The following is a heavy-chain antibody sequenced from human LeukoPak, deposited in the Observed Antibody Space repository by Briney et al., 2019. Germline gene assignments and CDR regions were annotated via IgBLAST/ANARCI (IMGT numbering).Heavy chain of an antibody. D-gene: IGHD4-23*01. CDR3: ARRGYGGNSPFHNWFDP. CDR2: IYYSGST. Sequence: SETLSLTCTVSGGSISGYYWSWIRQPPGKGLEWIGYIYYSGSTSYNPSLKSRVTISVDTSKNQFSLKLNSVTAADTAVYYCARRGYGGNSPFHNWFDPWGQGTLVTVSS. J-gene: IGHJ5*02. CDR1: GGSISGYY. V-gene: IGHV4-59*08.